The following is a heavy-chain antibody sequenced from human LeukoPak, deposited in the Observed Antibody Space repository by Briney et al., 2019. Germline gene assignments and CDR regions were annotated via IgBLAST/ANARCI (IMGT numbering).Heavy chain of an antibody. V-gene: IGHV1-46*01. J-gene: IGHJ4*02. Sequence: ASVKVSCKASGYTFTSYYIHWVRQAPGQGLEWMGIINPSGGSTSYAQKFQGRVTMTRDTSTSTVYMELSSLRSEDTAVYYCARAYYDSSGYYRPFDYWGQGTLVTVSS. CDR2: INPSGGST. D-gene: IGHD3-22*01. CDR1: GYTFTSYY. CDR3: ARAYYDSSGYYRPFDY.